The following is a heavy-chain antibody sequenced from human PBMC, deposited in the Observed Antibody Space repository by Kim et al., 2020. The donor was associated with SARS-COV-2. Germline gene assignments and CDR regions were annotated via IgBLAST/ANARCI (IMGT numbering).Heavy chain of an antibody. V-gene: IGHV4-39*01. J-gene: IGHJ4*02. CDR2: IYYSGST. CDR1: DGSISSSSYY. D-gene: IGHD6-13*01. Sequence: SETLSLTCTVSDGSISSSSYYWGWIRQPPGKGLEWIGSIYYSGSTYYNPSLKSRVTISVDTSKNQFSLKLSSVTAADTAVYYCARTEQQLVRIFDYWGQGTLVTVSS. CDR3: ARTEQQLVRIFDY.